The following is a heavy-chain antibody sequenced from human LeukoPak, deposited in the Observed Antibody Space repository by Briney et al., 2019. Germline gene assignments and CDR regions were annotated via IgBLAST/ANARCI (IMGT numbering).Heavy chain of an antibody. V-gene: IGHV1-24*01. D-gene: IGHD2-15*01. J-gene: IGHJ3*02. CDR2: FDPEDGET. Sequence: ASVKVSCKASGYTFTELSMHWVRQAPGKGLEWMGGFDPEDGETIYAQKFQGRVTMTEDTSTDTAYMELSSLRSEDTAVYYCATTPPRYCSGGSCYSDAFDIWGQGTMVTVSS. CDR3: ATTPPRYCSGGSCYSDAFDI. CDR1: GYTFTELS.